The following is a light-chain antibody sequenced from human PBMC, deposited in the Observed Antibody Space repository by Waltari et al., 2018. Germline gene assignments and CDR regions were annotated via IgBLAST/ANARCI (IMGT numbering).Light chain of an antibody. CDR3: QHYDSYSAT. CDR2: KAS. CDR1: QSVPRW. J-gene: IGKJ4*02. V-gene: IGKV1-5*03. Sequence: DIQMTQSPSTLSASGGDRVTLTFRASQSVPRWLAWYQQKPGRAPKLLIYKASILESGVPSRFSGGGSGTEFTLTISSLQPDDFATYYCQHYDSYSATFGRGTKVEIK.